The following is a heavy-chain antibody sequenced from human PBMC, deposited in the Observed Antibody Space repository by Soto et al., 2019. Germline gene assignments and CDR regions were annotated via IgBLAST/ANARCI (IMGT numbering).Heavy chain of an antibody. V-gene: IGHV3-23*01. D-gene: IGHD5-12*01. J-gene: IGHJ6*02. CDR1: GFNCSSYA. CDR3: AKEXSGYDRYYYYYGMDV. CDR2: ISGSGGST. Sequence: GGLQRLSCAASGFNCSSYAMSWVRQAPGRGLEWVSAISGSGGSTYYADSVKGRFTISRDNSKNTLYLQMNSLRAEDTAVYYCAKEXSGYDRYYYYYGMDVWGQGTTVTVSS.